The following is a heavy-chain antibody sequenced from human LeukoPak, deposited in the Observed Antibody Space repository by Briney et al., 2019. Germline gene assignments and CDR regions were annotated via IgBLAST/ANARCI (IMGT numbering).Heavy chain of an antibody. CDR3: ARGRVPDY. V-gene: IGHV4-59*01. CDR2: ILYSGST. J-gene: IGHJ4*02. CDR1: GGSISSYY. Sequence: SETLSLTCTVSGGSISSYYWSWIRQPPGKGLEWIGNILYSGSTNYNPSLKSRVTISIDTSKKQFSLRLSSVTAADTAVYYCARGRVPDYWGQGTLVTVSS.